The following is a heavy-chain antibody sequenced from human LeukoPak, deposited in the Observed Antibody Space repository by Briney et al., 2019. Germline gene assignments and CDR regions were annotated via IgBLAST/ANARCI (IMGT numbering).Heavy chain of an antibody. Sequence: ASVKVSCTASGYTFTGYYMHWVRQAPGQGLEWMGWINHNSGGTNYAQKVQGRVTMTRDTSISTAYMELSRLRSDDTAVYYCAREGYYDSSGYYPVDYWGQGTLVTVSS. CDR2: INHNSGGT. V-gene: IGHV1-2*02. D-gene: IGHD3-22*01. CDR1: GYTFTGYY. J-gene: IGHJ4*02. CDR3: AREGYYDSSGYYPVDY.